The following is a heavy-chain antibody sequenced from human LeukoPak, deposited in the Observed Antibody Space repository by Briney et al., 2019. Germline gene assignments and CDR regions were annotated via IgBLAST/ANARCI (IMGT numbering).Heavy chain of an antibody. Sequence: GGSLRLSCAASGFTFSSYGMHWVRQAPGKGLEWVAFIRYDGSNKYYADSVKGGFTISRDNSKNTLYLQMNSLRAEDTAVYYCAKALKRGSYEIDYWGQGTLVTVSS. V-gene: IGHV3-30*02. CDR3: AKALKRGSYEIDY. D-gene: IGHD1-26*01. CDR2: IRYDGSNK. CDR1: GFTFSSYG. J-gene: IGHJ4*02.